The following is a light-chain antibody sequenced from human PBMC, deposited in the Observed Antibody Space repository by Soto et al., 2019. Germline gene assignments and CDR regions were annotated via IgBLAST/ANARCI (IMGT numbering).Light chain of an antibody. CDR3: QQANSFPRT. J-gene: IGKJ1*01. Sequence: DIQMTQSPSSVSASVGDRVTITCRASQDISSWFAWYQQKPGKAPKLLIYHASILESGVPSRFSRSGSGTDFNLTISSLQPEDFATYYCQQANSFPRTFGQGTRVDIK. CDR2: HAS. CDR1: QDISSW. V-gene: IGKV1-12*01.